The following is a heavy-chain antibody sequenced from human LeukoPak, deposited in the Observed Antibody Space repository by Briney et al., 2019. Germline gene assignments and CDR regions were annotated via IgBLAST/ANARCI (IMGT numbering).Heavy chain of an antibody. Sequence: PSQTLSLTCAVSGGSISSGGYSWNWIRQPLGKGLEWIGNIYHSGSTYYNPSLKSLVTISLDRSKNQFSLKLSSVAAADTAVYYCARGTYYYDSSGYPHFDYWGQGTLVTVSS. D-gene: IGHD3-22*01. J-gene: IGHJ4*02. CDR3: ARGTYYYDSSGYPHFDY. V-gene: IGHV4-30-2*01. CDR1: GGSISSGGYS. CDR2: IYHSGST.